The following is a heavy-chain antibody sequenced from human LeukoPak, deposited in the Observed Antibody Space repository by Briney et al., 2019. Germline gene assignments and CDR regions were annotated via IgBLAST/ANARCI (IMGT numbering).Heavy chain of an antibody. V-gene: IGHV3-53*01. Sequence: PGGSLRLSCAASGFTVSSNYMSWVRQAPGKGLEWVSVIYSGGSTYYADSVKGRFTISRDNAKNSLYLQMNSLRAEDTAVYYCARVVGYCSSTSCYYFDYWGQGTLVTVSS. CDR2: IYSGGST. CDR3: ARVVGYCSSTSCYYFDY. D-gene: IGHD2-2*01. CDR1: GFTVSSNY. J-gene: IGHJ4*02.